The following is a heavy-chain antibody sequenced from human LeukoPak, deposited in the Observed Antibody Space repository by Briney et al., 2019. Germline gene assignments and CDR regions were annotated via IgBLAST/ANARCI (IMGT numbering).Heavy chain of an antibody. CDR1: GFTFSSYA. Sequence: GGSLRLSRAASGFTFSSYAMSWVRQAPGKGLEWVSAISGSGGSTYYADSVKGRFTISRDNSKNTLYLQMNSLRAEDTAVYYCAKVGARRGVATLDYWGQGTLVTVSS. CDR3: AKVGARRGVATLDY. V-gene: IGHV3-23*01. D-gene: IGHD5-12*01. CDR2: ISGSGGST. J-gene: IGHJ4*02.